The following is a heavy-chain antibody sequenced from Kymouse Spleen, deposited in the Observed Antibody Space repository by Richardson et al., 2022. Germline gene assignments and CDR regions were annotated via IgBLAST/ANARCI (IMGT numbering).Heavy chain of an antibody. V-gene: IGHV1-46*03. J-gene: IGHJ4*02. Sequence: QVQLVQSGAEVKKPGASVKVSCKASGYTFTSYYMHWVRQAPGQGLEWMGIINPSGGSTSYAQKFQGRVTMTRDTSTSTVYMELSSLRSEDTAVYYCARACSSTSCYAPYFDYWGQGTLVTVSS. D-gene: IGHD2-2*02. CDR2: INPSGGST. CDR3: ARACSSTSCYAPYFDY. CDR1: GYTFTSYY.